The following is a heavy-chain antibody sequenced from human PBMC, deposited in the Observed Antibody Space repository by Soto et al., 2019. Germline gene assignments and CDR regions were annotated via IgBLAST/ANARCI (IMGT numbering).Heavy chain of an antibody. Sequence: EVQLLESGGGLVQPGGSLRLSCAPSGFTFSNYAMTWVRQAPGKGLEWVSTISGGGDGTFYADSVKGRFTISRDNSRNTAYLQMNSLRAEDTAVYYCAKKGLGSLTTYCNSGDCHYAFDIWGQGTMVTVSS. CDR3: AKKGLGSLTTYCNSGDCHYAFDI. CDR1: GFTFSNYA. J-gene: IGHJ3*02. D-gene: IGHD2-21*02. V-gene: IGHV3-23*01. CDR2: ISGGGDGT.